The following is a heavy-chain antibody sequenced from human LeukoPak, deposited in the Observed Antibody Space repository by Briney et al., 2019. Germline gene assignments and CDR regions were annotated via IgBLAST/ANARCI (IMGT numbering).Heavy chain of an antibody. Sequence: GGSLRLSCASSGFTLSFYWMHWVRQAPGKGLVWVSRINNGGRSTSYAGSVKGRFTISRDNAKNTLYLQMNSLRAEDTAVYYCARDNEYCTGGTCRLDYWGQGALVTVSS. D-gene: IGHD2-15*01. CDR3: ARDNEYCTGGTCRLDY. CDR1: GFTLSFYW. CDR2: INNGGRST. V-gene: IGHV3-74*01. J-gene: IGHJ4*02.